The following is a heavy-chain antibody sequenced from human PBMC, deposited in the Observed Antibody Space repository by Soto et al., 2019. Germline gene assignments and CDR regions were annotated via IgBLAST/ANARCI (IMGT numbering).Heavy chain of an antibody. D-gene: IGHD2-2*01. CDR2: IIPIFGTP. CDR1: GGTFTNYA. CDR3: ARERSVGYCITTTCPNPFYYYAMDV. Sequence: SVKVSCKASGGTFTNYAFSWVRQAPGQGLAWMGGIIPIFGTPHYAQKFQGRVTITADESTRTASMELSSLRSDDTAVYYFARERSVGYCITTTCPNPFYYYAMDVWGQGTTVTVSS. V-gene: IGHV1-69*13. J-gene: IGHJ6*02.